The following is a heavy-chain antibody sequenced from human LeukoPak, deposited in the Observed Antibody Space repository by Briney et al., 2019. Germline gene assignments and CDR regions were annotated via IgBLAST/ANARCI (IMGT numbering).Heavy chain of an antibody. CDR1: GFTFSTYG. J-gene: IGHJ6*03. Sequence: GGSLRLPCVASGFTFSTYGMSWVRQAPGKGLEWVSAISGSGGSTYYADSVKGRFTISRDNSKNTLYMQMNSLRAEDTAVYYCAKDGGEYYDILTGYYLRLYYMDVWGKGTTVTISS. CDR3: AKDGGEYYDILTGYYLRLYYMDV. V-gene: IGHV3-23*01. CDR2: ISGSGGST. D-gene: IGHD3-9*01.